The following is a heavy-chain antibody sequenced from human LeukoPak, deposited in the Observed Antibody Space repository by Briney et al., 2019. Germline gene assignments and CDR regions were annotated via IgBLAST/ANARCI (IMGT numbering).Heavy chain of an antibody. V-gene: IGHV1-69*05. D-gene: IGHD3-16*01. CDR1: GGTFSSYA. Sequence: SVKVSCKASGGTFSSYAISWVRQAPGQGLEWMGGIIPIFGTANYAQKFQGRVTITTNESTSTAYMELSSLRSEDTAVYYCARDPLGRGDYYYYYMDVWGQGTTVTVSS. CDR2: IIPIFGTA. J-gene: IGHJ6*03. CDR3: ARDPLGRGDYYYYYMDV.